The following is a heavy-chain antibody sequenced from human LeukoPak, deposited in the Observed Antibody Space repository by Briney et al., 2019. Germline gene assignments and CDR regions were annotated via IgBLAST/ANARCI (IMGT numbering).Heavy chain of an antibody. J-gene: IGHJ6*02. CDR1: GGSISGYY. CDR2: MYYSGST. D-gene: IGHD3-10*01. Sequence: SETLSLICTVSGGSISGYYWSWIRQPPGKGLEWIGYMYYSGSTNYNPSLKSRVTISVDMSQNQFSLKLSSVTAADTAVYYCARSGGGSGSYYNSAYYYYGMDVWGQGTTVTVSS. CDR3: ARSGGGSGSYYNSAYYYYGMDV. V-gene: IGHV4-59*01.